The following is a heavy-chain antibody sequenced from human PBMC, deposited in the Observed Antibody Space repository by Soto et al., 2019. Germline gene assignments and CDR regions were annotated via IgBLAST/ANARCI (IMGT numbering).Heavy chain of an antibody. CDR3: ARHQQRTWNWFDP. CDR1: GYTFTSYD. J-gene: IGHJ5*02. D-gene: IGHD6-13*01. V-gene: IGHV1-8*01. CDR2: MNPNSGNT. Sequence: ASVKVSCKASGYTFTSYDINWVRQATGQGLEWMGWMNPNSGNTGYAQKFQGRVTMTRNTSISTAYMELSSLRSEDTAVYYCARHQQRTWNWFDPRGQGTLVTVSS.